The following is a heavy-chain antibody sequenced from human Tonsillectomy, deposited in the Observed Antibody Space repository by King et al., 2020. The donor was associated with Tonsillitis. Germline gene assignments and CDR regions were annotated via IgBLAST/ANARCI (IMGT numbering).Heavy chain of an antibody. CDR3: ARTITIFGVVIEYYFDY. V-gene: IGHV4-59*08. CDR2: IYYSGST. CDR1: GGSISSYY. Sequence: QLQESGPGLVKPSETLSLTCTVSGGSISSYYWSWIRPPPGKGLEWIGYIYYSGSTNSNPSLKSRVTISVDTSKNQFSLKLSSVTAADTAVYYCARTITIFGVVIEYYFDYWGQGTLVTVSS. J-gene: IGHJ4*02. D-gene: IGHD3-3*01.